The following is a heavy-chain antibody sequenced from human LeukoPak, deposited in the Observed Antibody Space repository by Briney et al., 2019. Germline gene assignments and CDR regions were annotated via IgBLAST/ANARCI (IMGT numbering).Heavy chain of an antibody. CDR1: GFTLSNYW. V-gene: IGHV3-7*01. J-gene: IGHJ4*02. Sequence: GSLRLSCAASGFTLSNYWMSWVRQAPGKGLEWVANIKQDGSEKYYADSVKGRLTISRDSAKNSLYLQMNSLRADDTAVYYCARNRGADYWGQGTLVTVSS. CDR2: IKQDGSEK. D-gene: IGHD3-10*01. CDR3: ARNRGADY.